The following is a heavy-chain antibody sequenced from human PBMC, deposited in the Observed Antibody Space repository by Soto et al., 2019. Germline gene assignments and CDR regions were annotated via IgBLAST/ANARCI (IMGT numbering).Heavy chain of an antibody. V-gene: IGHV1-8*02. CDR1: GYTFSSYD. Sequence: APVKVSCKASGYTFSSYDINWVRQATGQGLEWVGWMSPNSDDTGYAQKLQGRVTMTRNTSISTAYMELNSLRSEDTAVYYCARSPGIDTLVQTWGYTMDVWGQGPTVTVSS. J-gene: IGHJ6*02. D-gene: IGHD3-10*01. CDR3: ARSPGIDTLVQTWGYTMDV. CDR2: MSPNSDDT.